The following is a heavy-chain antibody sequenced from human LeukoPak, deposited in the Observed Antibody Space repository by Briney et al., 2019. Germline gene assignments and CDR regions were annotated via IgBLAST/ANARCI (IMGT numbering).Heavy chain of an antibody. J-gene: IGHJ4*02. CDR1: GGSISSSNYY. CDR2: ISNRGST. D-gene: IGHD6-19*01. Sequence: SETLSLTCTVSGGSISSSNYYWGWIRQPPGKGLEWIGTISNRGSTYCNPSLKSRVTISVDTSKNQLSLKLSSVTAADTAIFYCARQRAVAGTEDYWGQGTLVTVSS. V-gene: IGHV4-39*01. CDR3: ARQRAVAGTEDY.